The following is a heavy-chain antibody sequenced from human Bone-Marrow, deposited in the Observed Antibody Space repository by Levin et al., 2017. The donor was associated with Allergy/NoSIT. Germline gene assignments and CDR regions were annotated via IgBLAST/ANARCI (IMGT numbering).Heavy chain of an antibody. D-gene: IGHD3-22*01. CDR1: GDSVSNKGAA. CDR2: PYFLSFFSL. CDR3: ARDPDYDQGLDF. V-gene: IGHV6-1*01. Sequence: SLTCAISGDSVSNKGAAWNWIRQSPSRGLSFLFLPYFLSFFSLSSSVSVKGRITVNPDTSRNEFSLQLKSVTPEDTAVYYCARDPDYDQGLDFWGQGTLVTVSS. J-gene: IGHJ4*02.